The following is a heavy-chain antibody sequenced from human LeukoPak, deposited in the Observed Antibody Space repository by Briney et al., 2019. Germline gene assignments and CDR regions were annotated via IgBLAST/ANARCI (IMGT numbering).Heavy chain of an antibody. CDR1: GDILTSYG. CDR2: IIATLGTT. CDR3: ARVASISVAGTRPYYMDV. D-gene: IGHD6-19*01. V-gene: IGHV1-69*10. J-gene: IGHJ6*03. Sequence: SVKVSCKTSGDILTSYGISWVRQAPGQGLEWMGGIIATLGTTNYAQKFQGRVTIDADKSTSTAYMELDNLRSEDTAVYYCARVASISVAGTRPYYMDVWGQGTTVTVSS.